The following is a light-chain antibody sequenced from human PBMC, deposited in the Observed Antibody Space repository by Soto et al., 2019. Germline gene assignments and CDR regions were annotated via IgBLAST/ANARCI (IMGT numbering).Light chain of an antibody. Sequence: VMTQSPAPLSVSTGERATLSCRASHRVSSYLAWYQQKPGQAPRLLIYGASTRATGIPARFSGSGSGTEFTLTITSLQSEDFAVYYCQQYNNWPLTFGGGTKVDIK. CDR3: QQYNNWPLT. J-gene: IGKJ4*01. V-gene: IGKV3-15*01. CDR1: HRVSSY. CDR2: GAS.